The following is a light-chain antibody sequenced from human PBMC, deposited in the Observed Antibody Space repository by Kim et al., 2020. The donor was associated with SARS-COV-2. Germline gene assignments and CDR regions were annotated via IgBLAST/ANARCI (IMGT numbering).Light chain of an antibody. V-gene: IGLV3-1*01. CDR2: QDD. J-gene: IGLJ2*01. CDR1: GLGDTS. CDR3: QAWDTSVV. Sequence: VSVSPGQTASLTCAGVGLGDTSACWYQQKPGQSPVLVIYQDDRRPSGIPDRFSGSNSGNTATLTISGTQPMDEADYYCQAWDTSVVFGGGTQLTVL.